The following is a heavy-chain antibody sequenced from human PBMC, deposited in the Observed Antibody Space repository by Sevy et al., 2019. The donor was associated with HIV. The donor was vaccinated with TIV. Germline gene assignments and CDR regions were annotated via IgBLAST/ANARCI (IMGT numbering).Heavy chain of an antibody. J-gene: IGHJ6*02. CDR3: ARDDPYHVYSSSSDYYYGMDV. D-gene: IGHD6-6*01. Sequence: ASVKVSCKASGGTFSSYAISWVRQAPGQGLEWMGGIIPIFGTANYAQKFQGRVTITADESTSTAYMELSSLRSEDTAVYYCARDDPYHVYSSSSDYYYGMDVWGQGTTVTVSS. V-gene: IGHV1-69*13. CDR1: GGTFSSYA. CDR2: IIPIFGTA.